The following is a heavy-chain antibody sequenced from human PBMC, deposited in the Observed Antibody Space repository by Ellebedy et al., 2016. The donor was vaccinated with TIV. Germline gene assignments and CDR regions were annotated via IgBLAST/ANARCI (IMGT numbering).Heavy chain of an antibody. CDR1: GGSISPYY. CDR2: ISYSGST. V-gene: IGHV4-59*01. Sequence: MPSETLSLTCTVSGGSISPYYWSWTRQPPGKGLEWIGYISYSGSTNYNPFLKSRVTISVDTSKNQFSLRLSSVTAADTAVYYCARVMWQQPVSYAFDIWGQGTMVTVSS. J-gene: IGHJ3*02. CDR3: ARVMWQQPVSYAFDI. D-gene: IGHD6-13*01.